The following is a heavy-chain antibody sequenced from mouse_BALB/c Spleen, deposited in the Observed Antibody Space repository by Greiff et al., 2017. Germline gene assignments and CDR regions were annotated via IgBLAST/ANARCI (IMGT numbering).Heavy chain of an antibody. CDR2: IYYSGTI. CDR1: GISITTGNYR. Sequence: EVKVEESGPGLVKPSQTVSLTCTVTGISITTGNYRWSWIRQFPGNKLEWIGYIYYSGTITYNPSLTRRTTITRDTSKNQFFLEMNSLTAEDTATYYCARIYYDYSLYAMDYWGQGTSVTVSS. D-gene: IGHD2-4*01. V-gene: IGHV3-5*02. J-gene: IGHJ4*01. CDR3: ARIYYDYSLYAMDY.